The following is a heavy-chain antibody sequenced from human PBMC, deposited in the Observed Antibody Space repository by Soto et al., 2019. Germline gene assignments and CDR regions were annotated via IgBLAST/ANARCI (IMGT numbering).Heavy chain of an antibody. Sequence: SETLSLTCSVSGGSISGCYWSWIRQSPGKGLEWLGYVYYTGSTNYSPSLRSRVSISVDTSKNEFSLRLSSVTAADKAVYFCARSVAVPGAHIDYWGQGTQVTVSS. J-gene: IGHJ4*02. V-gene: IGHV4-59*01. CDR1: GGSISGCY. CDR2: VYYTGST. D-gene: IGHD6-19*01. CDR3: ARSVAVPGAHIDY.